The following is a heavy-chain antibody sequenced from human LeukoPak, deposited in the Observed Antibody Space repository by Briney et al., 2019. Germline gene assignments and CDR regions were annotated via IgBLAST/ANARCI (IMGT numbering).Heavy chain of an antibody. D-gene: IGHD6-19*01. Sequence: SETLSLTCTVSGGSISSGSYYWGWIRQPAGKGLEWIVRIYTSGSTNYNPSLKSRVTISVDTSKNQFTLKLSSVTAADTAVYYCARASGSGWHYWGQGTLVTVSS. CDR2: IYTSGST. CDR1: GGSISSGSYY. V-gene: IGHV4-61*02. CDR3: ARASGSGWHY. J-gene: IGHJ4*02.